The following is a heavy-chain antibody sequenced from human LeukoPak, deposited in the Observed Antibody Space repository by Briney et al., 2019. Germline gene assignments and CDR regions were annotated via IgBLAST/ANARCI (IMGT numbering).Heavy chain of an antibody. CDR1: GGTFSSYA. D-gene: IGHD6-19*01. CDR2: IIPIFGTA. CDR3: ARDLSPLGSSGYMRYYYYMDV. V-gene: IGHV1-69*05. J-gene: IGHJ6*03. Sequence: SVKVSCKASGGTFSSYAISWVRQAPGQGLEWMGRIIPIFGTANYAQKFQGRVTITTDESTSTAYMELSSLRSEDTAVYYCARDLSPLGSSGYMRYYYYMDVWGKGTTVTVS.